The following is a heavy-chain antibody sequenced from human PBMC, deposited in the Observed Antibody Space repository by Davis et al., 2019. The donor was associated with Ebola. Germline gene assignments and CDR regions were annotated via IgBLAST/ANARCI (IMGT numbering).Heavy chain of an antibody. CDR2: IYYSGST. J-gene: IGHJ6*02. Sequence: MPSETLSLTCTVSGGSISSYYWSWIRQPPGTGLEWIGYIYYSGSTNYNPSRKSRVTISVDTSKNQFSLKLSSVTAADTAVYYCARVGATEWYYYYGMDVWGQGTTVTVSS. CDR1: GGSISSYY. V-gene: IGHV4-59*01. D-gene: IGHD1-26*01. CDR3: ARVGATEWYYYYGMDV.